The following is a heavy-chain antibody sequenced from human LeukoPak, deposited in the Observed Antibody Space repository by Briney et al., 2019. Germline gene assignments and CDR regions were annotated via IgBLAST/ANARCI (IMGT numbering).Heavy chain of an antibody. CDR3: ARDVLVTARDYYYYYGIDV. V-gene: IGHV4-30-4*01. CDR1: GGSISSGDYY. J-gene: IGHJ6*02. CDR2: IYYSGST. Sequence: SETLSLTCTVSGGSISSGDYYWSWIRQPPGKGLEWIGYIYYSGSTYYNPSLKSRVTISVDTSKNQFSLKLSSVTAADTAVYYCARDVLVTARDYYYYYGIDVWGQGTTVTVSS. D-gene: IGHD2-21*02.